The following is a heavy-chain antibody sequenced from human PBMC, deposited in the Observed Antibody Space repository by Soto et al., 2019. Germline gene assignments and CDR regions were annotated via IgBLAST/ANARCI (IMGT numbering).Heavy chain of an antibody. V-gene: IGHV3-23*01. CDR1: EFTFSNYA. CDR3: AKANNYGSGSYYSNCDC. D-gene: IGHD3-10*01. Sequence: EVQLLESGGDLVQPGGSLRLSCAASEFTFSNYAVSWVRQPPGKGLEWVSTISGSGSETYYADSVKGRFTISRDNSENTLYLQMNSLRAEDTAVYYCAKANNYGSGSYYSNCDCWGQGTLVTVSS. J-gene: IGHJ4*02. CDR2: ISGSGSET.